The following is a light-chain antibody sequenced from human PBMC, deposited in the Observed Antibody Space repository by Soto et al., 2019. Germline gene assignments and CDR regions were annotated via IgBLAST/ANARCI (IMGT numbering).Light chain of an antibody. J-gene: IGKJ4*01. V-gene: IGKV3-20*01. CDR1: QSVSSNY. CDR2: GAS. Sequence: EIVLTQSPGTLSLSPGERATLSCRASQSVSSNYLAWYQQKPGQAPRLLIYGASSRATGIPDRFSGSGSATDFTLTISRLEPEDFAVYYCHQYKNWPLFGGGTKVDIK. CDR3: HQYKNWPL.